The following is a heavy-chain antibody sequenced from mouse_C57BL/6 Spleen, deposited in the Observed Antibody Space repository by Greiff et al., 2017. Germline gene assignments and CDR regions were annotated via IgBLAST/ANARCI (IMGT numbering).Heavy chain of an antibody. V-gene: IGHV3-6*01. J-gene: IGHJ1*03. CDR3: ARGRPWYFDV. CDR2: ISYDGSN. Sequence: DVKLQESGPGLVKPSQSLSLTCSVTGYSITSGYYWNWIRQFPGNKLEWMGYISYDGSNNYNPSLKNRISITRDTSKNQFFLKLNSVTTEDTATYYCARGRPWYFDVWGTGTTVTVSS. CDR1: GYSITSGYY.